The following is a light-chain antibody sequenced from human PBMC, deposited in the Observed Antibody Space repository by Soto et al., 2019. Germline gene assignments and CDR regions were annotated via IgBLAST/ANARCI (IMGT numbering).Light chain of an antibody. CDR2: SNN. CDR3: AAWDDSLNGWV. J-gene: IGLJ3*02. CDR1: KSNVGSNT. Sequence: QSVLTQPPSASGTPRQRVTISCSGRKSNVGSNTVNWYQQLPGTAPKLLIFSNNQRPSGVPARFSGSKSGTSGSLAISGLQSEDEADYYCAAWDDSLNGWVFGGGTKVTVL. V-gene: IGLV1-44*01.